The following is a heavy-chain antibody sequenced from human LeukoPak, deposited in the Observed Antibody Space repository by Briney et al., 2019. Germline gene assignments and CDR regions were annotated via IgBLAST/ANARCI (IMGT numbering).Heavy chain of an antibody. CDR3: ARQRVRGFFLSVDP. Sequence: PSETLSLTCAVYGGSFSGYYWSWIRQPPGKGLEWIGEINHSGSTNYNPSLKSRVTISVDTSKNQFSLKLSSVTAADTAVYYCARQRVRGFFLSVDPWGQGTLVTVSS. V-gene: IGHV4-34*01. J-gene: IGHJ5*02. D-gene: IGHD3-10*01. CDR2: INHSGST. CDR1: GGSFSGYY.